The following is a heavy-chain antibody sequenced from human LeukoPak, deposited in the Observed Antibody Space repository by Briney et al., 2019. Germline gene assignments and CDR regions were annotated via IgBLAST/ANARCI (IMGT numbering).Heavy chain of an antibody. J-gene: IGHJ4*02. V-gene: IGHV3-21*01. CDR3: ARESSGGGDFDY. CDR1: GFTFSSYS. CDR2: ISSSSSYI. Sequence: PGGSLRLSCAASGFTFSSYSMNWVRQAPGKGLEWVSSISSSSSYIYYADSVKGRFTISRDNAKNSLYLQMNSLRAEDTAVYYCARESSGGGDFDYWGQGTLVTVSS. D-gene: IGHD3-10*01.